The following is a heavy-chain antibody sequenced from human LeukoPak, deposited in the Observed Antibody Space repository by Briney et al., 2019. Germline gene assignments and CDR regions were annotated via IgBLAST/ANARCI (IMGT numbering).Heavy chain of an antibody. CDR1: GGTFSSYA. V-gene: IGHV1-69*13. Sequence: SVKVSCKASGGTFSSYAISWVRQAPGQGLEWMGGIIPIFGTASYAQKFQGRVTITADESTSTAYMELSSLRSEDTAVYYCARGGAAAGSILYYYGMDVWGQGTTVTVSS. J-gene: IGHJ6*02. CDR2: IIPIFGTA. D-gene: IGHD6-13*01. CDR3: ARGGAAAGSILYYYGMDV.